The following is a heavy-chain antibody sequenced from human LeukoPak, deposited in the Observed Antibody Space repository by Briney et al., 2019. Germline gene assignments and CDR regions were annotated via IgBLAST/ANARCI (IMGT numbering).Heavy chain of an antibody. CDR1: GFTFSDYA. J-gene: IGHJ4*02. Sequence: GGSLRLSCAASGFTFSDYAMTWVRQAPGKGLEWVSNIGGSGGNTYYPDSVKGRFTVSRDNSENTLFLQMNSLAADDTDVYYCAKGGGPFDYWGQGTLVTVSS. D-gene: IGHD1-26*01. V-gene: IGHV3-23*01. CDR2: IGGSGGNT. CDR3: AKGGGPFDY.